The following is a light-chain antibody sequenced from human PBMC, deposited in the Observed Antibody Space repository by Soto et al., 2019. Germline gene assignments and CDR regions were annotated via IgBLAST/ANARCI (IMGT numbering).Light chain of an antibody. J-gene: IGLJ2*01. Sequence: QSALTQPPSASGSPGQSVTISCTGTSSDVGGYKYVSWYQHHPGKAPKLMIYEVDKRPSGIPDRFSGSKSGNTASLTVSGLQAEDEADYYCSSYAGSDDYVVFGGGTKLTVL. V-gene: IGLV2-8*01. CDR2: EVD. CDR3: SSYAGSDDYVV. CDR1: SSDVGGYKY.